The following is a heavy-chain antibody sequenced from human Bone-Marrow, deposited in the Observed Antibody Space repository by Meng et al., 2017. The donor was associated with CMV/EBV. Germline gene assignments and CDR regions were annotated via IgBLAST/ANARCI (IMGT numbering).Heavy chain of an antibody. Sequence: GESLKISCAASGFTFSSYWMHWVRQAPGKGLVWVSRINSDGSSTSYADSVKGRFTISRDNAKNSLYLQMNSLRAEDTAVYYCARGRYSSSWYMDDYYYYGMDVWGQGTTVTVSS. V-gene: IGHV3-74*01. CDR1: GFTFSSYW. CDR2: INSDGSST. J-gene: IGHJ6*02. CDR3: ARGRYSSSWYMDDYYYYGMDV. D-gene: IGHD6-13*01.